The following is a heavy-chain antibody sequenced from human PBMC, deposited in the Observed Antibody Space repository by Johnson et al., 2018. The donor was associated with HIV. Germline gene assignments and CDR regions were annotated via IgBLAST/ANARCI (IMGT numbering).Heavy chain of an antibody. CDR1: GFTFDDYA. CDR2: ISWSGGNL. CDR3: ARDEGIVVVSHAFDI. J-gene: IGHJ3*02. V-gene: IGHV3-9*01. Sequence: VQLVESGGALVQPGRSLRLSCAASGFTFDDYAMHWVRQVPGKGLEWVSGISWSGGNLDYADSVKGRFTISRDNSKNTLYLQMNSLRAEDTAVYYCARDEGIVVVSHAFDIWGQGTMVTVSS. D-gene: IGHD3-22*01.